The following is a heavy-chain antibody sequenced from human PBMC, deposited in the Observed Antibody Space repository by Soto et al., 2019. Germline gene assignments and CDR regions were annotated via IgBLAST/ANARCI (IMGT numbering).Heavy chain of an antibody. CDR1: GGSVYDFY. CDR2: IYNTGTT. CDR3: ARGHGIYVRFDF. Sequence: QVHLQESGPGRVRPSETLSLTCSVSGGSVYDFYWNWLRQPPGKGLELIGNIYNTGTTNYNPSLRSRATISIATSKNQFSLQLKSVTAADSAMYFCARGHGIYVRFDFWGQGALVSVSS. V-gene: IGHV4-59*02. D-gene: IGHD3-9*01. J-gene: IGHJ4*02.